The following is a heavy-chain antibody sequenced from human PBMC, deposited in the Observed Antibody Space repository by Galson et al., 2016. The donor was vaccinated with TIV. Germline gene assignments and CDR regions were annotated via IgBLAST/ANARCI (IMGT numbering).Heavy chain of an antibody. CDR1: GYSLTSYW. Sequence: SGAEVTKPGESLKISCKASGYSLTSYWIAWVRQVPGKGLEWMGIIYARDSDIKYSPSFQGQVTISADESVSTAYLQWSSPKASDTAMYYCARAPGYAGYSYGYFDYWGQGTLVTVSS. D-gene: IGHD5-18*01. CDR3: ARAPGYAGYSYGYFDY. CDR2: IYARDSDI. V-gene: IGHV5-51*03. J-gene: IGHJ4*02.